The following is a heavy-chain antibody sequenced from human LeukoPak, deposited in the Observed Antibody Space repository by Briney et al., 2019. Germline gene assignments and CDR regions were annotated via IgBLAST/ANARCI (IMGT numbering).Heavy chain of an antibody. CDR1: GFTFSNYG. Sequence: PGRSLRLSCAASGFTFSNYGMHWVRQAPGKGLEWVVVISHDGSNNNYADSVKGRFTISRDNSKNTLYLQMNSLRPEDTAVYYCPKARVGTAHFDYWGQGTLVTVSS. J-gene: IGHJ4*02. CDR2: ISHDGSNN. CDR3: PKARVGTAHFDY. V-gene: IGHV3-30*18. D-gene: IGHD2-15*01.